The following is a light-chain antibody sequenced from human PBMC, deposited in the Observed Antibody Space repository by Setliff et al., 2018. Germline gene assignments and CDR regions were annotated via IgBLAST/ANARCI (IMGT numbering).Light chain of an antibody. CDR2: DVS. V-gene: IGLV2-14*03. Sequence: QSALTQPASVSGSAGQSITISCTGTSSDVGAYNYVSWYQHYSGKAPKFVIYDVSNRPSGVSNRFSGSKSGNTASLTISGLQAEDEADYYCFSYTTTSSYVFGTGTKVTVL. J-gene: IGLJ1*01. CDR3: FSYTTTSSYV. CDR1: SSDVGAYNY.